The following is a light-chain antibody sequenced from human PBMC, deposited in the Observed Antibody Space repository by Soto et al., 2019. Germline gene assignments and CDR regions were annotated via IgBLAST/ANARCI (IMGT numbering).Light chain of an antibody. V-gene: IGLV2-14*01. CDR2: EVS. CDR3: SSYTSDSSYV. CDR1: SSDVGGYKY. J-gene: IGLJ1*01. Sequence: QSVLTQPASVSGSPGQSISISCTGTSSDVGGYKYVSWYQQHPGKAPKLMIYEVSNRPSGVSNRFSGSKSGNTASVTISGLQAEDEADYYCSSYTSDSSYVFGSGTKVTVL.